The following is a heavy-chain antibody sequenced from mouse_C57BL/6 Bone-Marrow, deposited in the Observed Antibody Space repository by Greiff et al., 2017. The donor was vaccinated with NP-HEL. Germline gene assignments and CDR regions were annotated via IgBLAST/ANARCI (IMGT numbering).Heavy chain of an antibody. V-gene: IGHV1-64*01. D-gene: IGHD1-1*01. J-gene: IGHJ3*01. CDR3: ARSITTVVATRGIAY. CDR2: IHPNSGST. Sequence: QQRPGQGLEWIGMIHPNSGSTNYNEKFKSKATLTVDKSSSTAYMQLSSLTSEDSAVYYCARSITTVVATRGIAYWGQGTLVTVSA.